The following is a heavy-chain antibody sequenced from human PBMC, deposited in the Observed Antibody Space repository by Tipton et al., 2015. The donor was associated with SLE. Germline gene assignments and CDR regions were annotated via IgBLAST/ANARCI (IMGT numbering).Heavy chain of an antibody. J-gene: IGHJ6*03. Sequence: TLSLTCAVYGGSFSGYYWSWIRQPPGKGLEWIGEINHSGSTNYNPYLKSRLTISVDTSKNQFSLKLSSVTAADTAVYYCARAKDCSSTSCYSYYYMDVWGKGTPVTVSS. V-gene: IGHV4-34*01. D-gene: IGHD2-2*01. CDR3: ARAKDCSSTSCYSYYYMDV. CDR2: INHSGST. CDR1: GGSFSGYY.